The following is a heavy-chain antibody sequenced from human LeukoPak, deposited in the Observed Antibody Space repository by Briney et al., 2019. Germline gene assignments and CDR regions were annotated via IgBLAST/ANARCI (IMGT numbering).Heavy chain of an antibody. D-gene: IGHD6-19*01. Sequence: SETLSLTCAAFGGSFSGYYHTWIRQPPGKGLEWIGEINHVGSTKYNPSLRSRVTISVDTSKNQFSLKLTSVTAADTAVYYCARDSSEWVAQHFDPWGQGILVTVSS. V-gene: IGHV4-34*01. CDR3: ARDSSEWVAQHFDP. J-gene: IGHJ5*02. CDR1: GGSFSGYY. CDR2: INHVGST.